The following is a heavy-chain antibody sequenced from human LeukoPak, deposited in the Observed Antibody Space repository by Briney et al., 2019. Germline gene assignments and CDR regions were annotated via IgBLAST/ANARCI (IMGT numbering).Heavy chain of an antibody. Sequence: GGSLGLSCAASGFTFSSYAMRWVRQAPGKGLEWVSTITGSGSSTYYADSVKGRFTISRDNSKNTLYLQMNSLRAEDTAVYYCAKVSGSYYAMDVWGQGTTVTVSS. J-gene: IGHJ6*02. CDR3: AKVSGSYYAMDV. CDR1: GFTFSSYA. D-gene: IGHD3-10*01. CDR2: ITGSGSST. V-gene: IGHV3-23*01.